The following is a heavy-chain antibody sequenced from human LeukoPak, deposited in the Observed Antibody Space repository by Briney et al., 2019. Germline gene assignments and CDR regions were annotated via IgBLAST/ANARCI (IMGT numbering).Heavy chain of an antibody. D-gene: IGHD3-22*01. CDR1: GGSISSGDYY. J-gene: IGHJ4*02. CDR3: ARGPDSSGYYYFDY. V-gene: IGHV4-30-4*01. CDR2: IYHSGST. Sequence: SETLSLTCTVSGGSISSGDYYWSWIRQPPGTGLEWIGYIYHSGSTHFNPSLKSRVTISVDTSKNQFSLKLSSVTAADTAVYFCARGPDSSGYYYFDYWGQGTLVTVSS.